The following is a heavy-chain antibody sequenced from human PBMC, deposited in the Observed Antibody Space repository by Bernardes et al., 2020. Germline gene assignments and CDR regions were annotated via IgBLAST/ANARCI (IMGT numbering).Heavy chain of an antibody. D-gene: IGHD4-17*01. CDR1: GGSISSSSYY. CDR2: IYYSGST. CDR3: ARLEDYGDGGPGASYYFDY. Sequence: SETLSLTCTVSGGSISSSSYYWGWIRQPPGKGLEWIGSIYYSGSTYYNPSLKSRVTISVDTSKNQFSLKLSSVTAADTAVYYCARLEDYGDGGPGASYYFDYWGQGTLVTVSS. J-gene: IGHJ4*02. V-gene: IGHV4-39*01.